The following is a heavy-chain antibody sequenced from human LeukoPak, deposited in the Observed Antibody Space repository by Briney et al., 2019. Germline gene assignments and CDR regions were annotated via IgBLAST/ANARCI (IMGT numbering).Heavy chain of an antibody. D-gene: IGHD6-19*01. CDR2: IYHSGST. CDR3: ARGARAVAFR. CDR1: GGSISSGGYY. J-gene: IGHJ4*02. V-gene: IGHV4-30-2*01. Sequence: PSETLSLTCTVSGGSISSGGYYWSWIRQPPGKGLEWIGYIYHSGSTYYNPSLKSRVTISVDRSKNQFSLKLSSVTAADTAVYYCARGARAVAFRWGQGTLVTVSS.